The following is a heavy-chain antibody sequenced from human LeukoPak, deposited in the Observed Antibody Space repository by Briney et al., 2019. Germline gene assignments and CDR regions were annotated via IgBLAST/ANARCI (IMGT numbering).Heavy chain of an antibody. CDR1: GFTFSSYW. J-gene: IGHJ4*02. D-gene: IGHD3-10*01. CDR3: ARVWLWFGERPLDY. V-gene: IGHV3-7*01. CDR2: IKQDGSEK. Sequence: GGSLRLSCAASGFTFSSYWMSWVRQAPGKGLEWVANIKQDGSEKYYVDSVKGRFTISRGNAKNSLYLQMNSLRAEDTAVYYCARVWLWFGERPLDYWGQGTLVTVSS.